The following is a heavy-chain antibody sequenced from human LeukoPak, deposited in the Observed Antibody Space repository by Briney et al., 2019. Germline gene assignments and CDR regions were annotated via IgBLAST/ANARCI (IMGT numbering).Heavy chain of an antibody. CDR3: AHEGGYYYEYYFDY. CDR1: GLSLSTSGVG. J-gene: IGHJ4*02. V-gene: IGHV2-5*02. Sequence: SGPTLVNPTQTLTLTCTFSGLSLSTSGVGVGWIRRPPGKALEWLALIYWDDDKRYSPSLKSRLTITKDTSKNQVVLTMTNMDPVDTGTYYCAHEGGYYYEYYFDYWGQGTLVTVSS. D-gene: IGHD3-22*01. CDR2: IYWDDDK.